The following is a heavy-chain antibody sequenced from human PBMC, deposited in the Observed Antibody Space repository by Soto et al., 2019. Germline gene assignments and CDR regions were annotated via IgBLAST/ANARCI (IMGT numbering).Heavy chain of an antibody. V-gene: IGHV4-31*03. J-gene: IGHJ2*01. CDR1: GGSISSGGYY. CDR3: ARHQSAGSIGITLFGRFDL. D-gene: IGHD3-3*01. CDR2: IYYSGST. Sequence: QVQLQESGPGLVKPSQTLSLTCTVSGGSISSGGYYWSWIRQHPGKGLEWIGYIYYSGSTYYNPSLKSRVTISVDTSKNQFSLKLSSVTAADTAVYYCARHQSAGSIGITLFGRFDLWGRGTLVTVSS.